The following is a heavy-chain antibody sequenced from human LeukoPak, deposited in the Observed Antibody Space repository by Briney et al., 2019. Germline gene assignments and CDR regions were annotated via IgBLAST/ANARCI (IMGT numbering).Heavy chain of an antibody. CDR3: ARGSVITIFSY. CDR2: IIPILGIA. D-gene: IGHD3-9*01. V-gene: IGHV1-69*04. Sequence: ASVKVSCKASGGTFSSYAISWVRQASGQGLEWMGRIIPILGIANYAQKFQGRVTITADKSTSTAYMELSSLRPEDTAVYYCARGSVITIFSYWGQGTLVTVSS. J-gene: IGHJ4*02. CDR1: GGTFSSYA.